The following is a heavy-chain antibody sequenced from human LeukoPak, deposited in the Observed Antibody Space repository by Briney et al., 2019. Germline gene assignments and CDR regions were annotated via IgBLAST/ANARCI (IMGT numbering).Heavy chain of an antibody. CDR3: ARHSPSGYYYYGMDV. J-gene: IGHJ6*02. CDR2: IYYSGST. D-gene: IGHD1-26*01. CDR1: GGSISSYY. V-gene: IGHV4-59*08. Sequence: KPSETLSLTCTVSGGSISSYYWSWIRQPPGKGLEWIGNIYYSGSTNYNPSLKSRVTISVDTSKNQFSLKLSSVTAADTAVYYCARHSPSGYYYYGMDVRGQGTTVTVSS.